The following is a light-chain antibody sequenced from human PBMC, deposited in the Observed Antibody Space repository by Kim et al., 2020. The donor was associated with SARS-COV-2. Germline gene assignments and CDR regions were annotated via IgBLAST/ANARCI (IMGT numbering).Light chain of an antibody. V-gene: IGKV1-16*01. Sequence: DIQMTQSPSSLSASVGDRVTINCRASQGISNVLAWFQQKPGKAPNSLIYETSTLESGVPSRFSGSGSGTDFTLTISSLQPEDFASYHCQHYDNYPKTFGQGTKVEIK. CDR2: ETS. J-gene: IGKJ1*01. CDR1: QGISNV. CDR3: QHYDNYPKT.